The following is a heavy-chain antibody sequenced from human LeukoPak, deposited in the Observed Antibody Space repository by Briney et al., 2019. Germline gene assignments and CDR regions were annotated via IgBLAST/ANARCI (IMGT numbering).Heavy chain of an antibody. J-gene: IGHJ4*02. CDR3: ARDPGGYAGGDY. Sequence: PGGSLRISCAASGLNFSDYYISRIRQAPSPRQPPASYISSSGSTIYYADSVKGRFTISRDNAKNSLYLQMNSLRSEDTAVYYCARDPGGYAGGDYWGQGTLVTVSS. CDR1: GLNFSDYY. CDR2: ISSSGSTI. D-gene: IGHD5-12*01. V-gene: IGHV3-11*01.